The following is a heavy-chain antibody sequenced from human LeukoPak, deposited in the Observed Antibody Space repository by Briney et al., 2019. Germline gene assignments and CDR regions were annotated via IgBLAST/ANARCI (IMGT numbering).Heavy chain of an antibody. CDR1: GGSISSGDYY. J-gene: IGHJ3*02. V-gene: IGHV4-39*01. D-gene: IGHD3-10*01. CDR3: ARLAYYSYAFDI. Sequence: SQTLSLTCTVSGGSISSGDYYWSWIRQPPGKGLEWIGSIYYSGSTYYNPSLKSRVTISVDTSKNQFSLKLSSVTAADTAVYYCARLAYYSYAFDIWGQGTMVTVSS. CDR2: IYYSGST.